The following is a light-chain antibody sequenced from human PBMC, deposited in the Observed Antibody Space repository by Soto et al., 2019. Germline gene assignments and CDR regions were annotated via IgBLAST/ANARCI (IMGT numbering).Light chain of an antibody. CDR1: QSVSSSY. CDR3: HQYGSSPYT. J-gene: IGKJ2*01. CDR2: GAS. Sequence: EIVLTQSPGTLSLSPGERATLSCRASQSVSSSYLAWYQQKPGQAPRLLIYGASSSATGIPDRFSGSGSGTNFTLTINRLELEDFAVYYCHQYGSSPYTFGQGTKLEI. V-gene: IGKV3-20*01.